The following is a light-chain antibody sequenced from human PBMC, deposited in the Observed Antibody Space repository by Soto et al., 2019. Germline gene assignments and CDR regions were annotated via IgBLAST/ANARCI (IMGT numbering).Light chain of an antibody. CDR2: EVI. J-gene: IGLJ1*01. V-gene: IGLV2-14*03. CDR1: SSDIGAHNF. CDR3: KSYTTSNTFV. Sequence: VLTQRASVSGSPGQAITVSCSGTSSDIGAHNFVSWYQQHPGKAPKLIIYEVINRPSGVSDRFSGSKSGNTASLTISGLQSEDEADYYCKSYTTSNTFVFGSGTKVTVL.